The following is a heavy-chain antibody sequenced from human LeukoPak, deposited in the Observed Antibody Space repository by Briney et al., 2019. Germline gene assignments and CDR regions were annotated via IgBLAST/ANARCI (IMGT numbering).Heavy chain of an antibody. CDR2: ISGSGGST. CDR1: GFTVSSNY. J-gene: IGHJ4*02. CDR3: AKEPSAPYYFDY. Sequence: GGSLRLSCAASGFTVSSNYMSWVRQAPGKGLEWVSAISGSGGSTYYADSVKGRFTISRDNSKNTLYLQMNSLRAEDTAVYYGAKEPSAPYYFDYWGQGTLVTVSS. V-gene: IGHV3-23*01.